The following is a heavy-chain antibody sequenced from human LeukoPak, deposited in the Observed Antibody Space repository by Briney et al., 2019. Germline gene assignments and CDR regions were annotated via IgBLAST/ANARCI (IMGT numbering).Heavy chain of an antibody. V-gene: IGHV3-7*01. CDR2: IDEHGFKT. D-gene: IGHD6-6*01. CDR1: GFIFRSYW. CDR3: ARLVGWGRFDH. Sequence: GGSLRLSCAASGFIFRSYWMVWVRQAPGKGLEWVASIDEHGFKTYYAASVTGRFTISKDTAKNSLDLQMNSLRAEDTAVYYCARLVGWGRFDHWGQGTLLTVSS. J-gene: IGHJ5*02.